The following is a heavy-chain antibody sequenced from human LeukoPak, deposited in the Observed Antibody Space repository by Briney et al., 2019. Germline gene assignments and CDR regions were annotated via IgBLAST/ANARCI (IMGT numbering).Heavy chain of an antibody. J-gene: IGHJ4*02. Sequence: GGSLRLSCAASEFTFSSYAMSWVRQAPGKGLEWVSAISGSGGSAYYADSVKGRFTISRDSSKNTLYLQMNGLRAEDTAVYYCAKDRGSSARTATEFWGQGTLVTVSS. V-gene: IGHV3-23*01. D-gene: IGHD6-6*01. CDR1: EFTFSSYA. CDR3: AKDRGSSARTATEF. CDR2: ISGSGGSA.